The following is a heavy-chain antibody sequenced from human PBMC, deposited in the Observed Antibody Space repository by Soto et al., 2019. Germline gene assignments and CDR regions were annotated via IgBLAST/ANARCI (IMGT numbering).Heavy chain of an antibody. CDR3: ARDSGLLTPDYYMDV. CDR1: GFTVNNYG. Sequence: GGSLRLSCVASGFTVNNYGMTWVRQAPGKGLEWVSAISGSGGSTDYADSVKGRFTISRDNAKNSLYLQMNSLRAEDTALYHCARDSGLLTPDYYMDVWGKGTTVTVSS. V-gene: IGHV3-23*01. D-gene: IGHD2-21*01. CDR2: ISGSGGST. J-gene: IGHJ6*03.